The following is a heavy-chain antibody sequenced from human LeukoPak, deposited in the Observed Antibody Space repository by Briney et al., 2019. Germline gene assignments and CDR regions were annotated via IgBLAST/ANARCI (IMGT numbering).Heavy chain of an antibody. CDR2: INTDGSNT. CDR1: GFTFSTYW. D-gene: IGHD3-10*01. V-gene: IGHV3-74*01. Sequence: GGSLRLSCAASGFTFSTYWLLWVGQAPGKGLMWVSRINTDGSNTRYADSVMGRFPISRDNAKNTLYLQVNSLRPGDTAGYYFVEVINSGREGELSDWGQGTLVTVSS. J-gene: IGHJ4*02. CDR3: VEVINSGREGELSD.